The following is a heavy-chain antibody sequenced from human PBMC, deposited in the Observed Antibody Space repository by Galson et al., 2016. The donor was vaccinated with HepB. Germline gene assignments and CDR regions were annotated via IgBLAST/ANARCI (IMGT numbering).Heavy chain of an antibody. Sequence: SLRLPCADSGFTFSRQWMYWVRQAPGKGLAWVSQIKSDGSNINYADSVKGRFTISRDNAGNTLYLQMNSLRAEDTAVYYCSTLRDFWSGWGQGTLVTVSS. CDR1: GFTFSRQW. J-gene: IGHJ4*02. CDR3: STLRDFWSG. CDR2: IKSDGSNI. D-gene: IGHD3-3*01. V-gene: IGHV3-74*01.